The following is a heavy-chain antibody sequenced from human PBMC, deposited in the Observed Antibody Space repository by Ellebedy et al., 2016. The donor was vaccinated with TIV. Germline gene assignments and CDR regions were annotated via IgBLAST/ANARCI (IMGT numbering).Heavy chain of an antibody. J-gene: IGHJ1*01. Sequence: PGGSLRLSCEASGFGFSGSLMSWVPQAQGKGLEWVAIIKVDGSEQFYVDSVKGHITISRDNAKNSLFLQMNSLRVEETAVYYCAKDKWWYDYWGQGTLVTVSS. D-gene: IGHD2-15*01. V-gene: IGHV3-7*03. CDR3: AKDKWWYDY. CDR1: GFGFSGSL. CDR2: IKVDGSEQ.